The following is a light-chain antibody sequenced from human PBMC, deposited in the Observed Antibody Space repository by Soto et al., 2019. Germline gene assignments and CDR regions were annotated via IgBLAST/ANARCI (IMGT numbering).Light chain of an antibody. V-gene: IGKV1-39*01. J-gene: IGKJ5*01. CDR3: QQSYDTPPLT. CDR2: AAI. Sequence: EIQMTQSPSSLSASVGDRVTITCRASQTITTYLNWYQHKPGKAPKLLIYAAISLQSGVPSRLSGSGSGTDFTLTISSLQPEDSATYYCQQSYDTPPLTFGQGTLLEF. CDR1: QTITTY.